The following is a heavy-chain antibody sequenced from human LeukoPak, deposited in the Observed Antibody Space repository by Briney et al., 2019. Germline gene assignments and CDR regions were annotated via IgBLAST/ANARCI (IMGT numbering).Heavy chain of an antibody. Sequence: GGSLRLSCAASGLTVNSRYMSWVRQPPGKGLEWVSIIYSGGTTYYADSVKGRFTISRDNSKNTLYLQMNSLRAEDTAVYYCARLRFLDTWGQGTLVTVSS. J-gene: IGHJ5*02. D-gene: IGHD2/OR15-2a*01. V-gene: IGHV3-53*01. CDR2: IYSGGTT. CDR1: GLTVNSRY. CDR3: ARLRFLDT.